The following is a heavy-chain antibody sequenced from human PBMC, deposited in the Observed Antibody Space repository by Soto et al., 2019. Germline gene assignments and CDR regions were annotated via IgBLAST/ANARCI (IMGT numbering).Heavy chain of an antibody. V-gene: IGHV1-2*02. J-gene: IGHJ4*02. D-gene: IGHD4-17*01. Sequence: AAVKVSCKDSGYPFTDQFIIWVRQAPGQGREWMGWIKPNTGGTGYPQRFQRRVTMNRDTSISTAYMELSRLTSDDTAVYYCAKSIFHDYGADDGYWGQGTLVTVSS. CDR1: GYPFTDQF. CDR2: IKPNTGGT. CDR3: AKSIFHDYGADDGY.